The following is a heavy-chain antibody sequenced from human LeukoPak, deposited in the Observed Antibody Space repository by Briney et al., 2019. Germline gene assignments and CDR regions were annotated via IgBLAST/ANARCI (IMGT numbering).Heavy chain of an antibody. J-gene: IGHJ4*02. V-gene: IGHV3-23*01. CDR3: AKVCYYYDSSGYPDFDY. D-gene: IGHD3-22*01. Sequence: GGSLRLSCAASGFTFSSYAMSWVRQAPGKGLEWVSAISGCGGSTYYADSVKGRFTISRDNSKNTLYLQMNSLRAEDTAVYYCAKVCYYYDSSGYPDFDYWGQRTLVTVSS. CDR2: ISGCGGST. CDR1: GFTFSSYA.